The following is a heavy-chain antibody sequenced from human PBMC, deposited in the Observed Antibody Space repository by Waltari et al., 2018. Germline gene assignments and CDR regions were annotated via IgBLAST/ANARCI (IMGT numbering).Heavy chain of an antibody. Sequence: EVQVVESGGGLIQPGGSLRLYCAASGFAVSDTYMSRVRQAPGKGLEWVAVIYSGVSAYYADAVKGRFTISRDSSENTFYLQMSSLRVEDTAVYYCARGPPISAKWELCWFDYWGQGTLVTVSS. CDR1: GFAVSDTY. CDR3: ARGPPISAKWELCWFDY. CDR2: IYSGVSA. D-gene: IGHD3-16*01. V-gene: IGHV3-53*01. J-gene: IGHJ4*02.